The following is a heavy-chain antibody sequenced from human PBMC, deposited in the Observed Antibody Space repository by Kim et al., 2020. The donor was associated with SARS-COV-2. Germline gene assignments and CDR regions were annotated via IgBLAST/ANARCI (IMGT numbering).Heavy chain of an antibody. Sequence: YAQKFQGRVTMTRNTSISTAYMELSSLRSEDTAVYYCARGPDYGSGSSHFDYWGQGTLVTVSS. D-gene: IGHD3-10*01. CDR3: ARGPDYGSGSSHFDY. V-gene: IGHV1-8*01. J-gene: IGHJ4*02.